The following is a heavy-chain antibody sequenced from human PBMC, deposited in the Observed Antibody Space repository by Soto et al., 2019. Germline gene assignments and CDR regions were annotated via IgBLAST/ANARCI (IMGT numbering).Heavy chain of an antibody. D-gene: IGHD3-3*01. J-gene: IGHJ6*02. V-gene: IGHV1-2*04. CDR3: ARAGAPVLRFLEWSRPSYYYGMDV. CDR2: INPNSGGT. CDR1: GYTFTGYY. Sequence: ASVKVSCKASGYTFTGYYMHWVRQAPGQGLEWMGWINPNSGGTNYAQKFQGWVTMTRGTSISTAYMELSRLRSDDTAVYYCARAGAPVLRFLEWSRPSYYYGMDVWGQGTTVTVSS.